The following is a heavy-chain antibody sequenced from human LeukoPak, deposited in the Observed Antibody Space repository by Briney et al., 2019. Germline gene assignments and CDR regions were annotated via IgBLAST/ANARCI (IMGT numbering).Heavy chain of an antibody. J-gene: IGHJ5*02. CDR2: IYYSGST. CDR1: GGSISSYY. D-gene: IGHD3-22*01. Sequence: PSETLSLTCTVSGGSISSYYWSWIRQPPGKGLEWIGYIYYSGSTNYNPSLKSRVTISVDTSKNQFSLKLSSVTAADTAVYYCAGYYDSSGYYHNWFDPWGQGALVTVSS. CDR3: AGYYDSSGYYHNWFDP. V-gene: IGHV4-59*01.